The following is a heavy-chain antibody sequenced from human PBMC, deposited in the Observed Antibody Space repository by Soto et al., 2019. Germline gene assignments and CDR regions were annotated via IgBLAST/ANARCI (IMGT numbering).Heavy chain of an antibody. V-gene: IGHV3-7*01. CDR1: GFTFSSRW. CDR2: IKPDGSDT. Sequence: PGGSLRLSCAASGFTFSSRWMNWVRQAPGMGLEWVANIKPDGSDTYYLDSVKGRFTISRDNAKNSLSLQMNSLRAEDTAVYYCARDGVWSNDYWGQGTLVTVSS. D-gene: IGHD2-8*01. CDR3: ARDGVWSNDY. J-gene: IGHJ4*02.